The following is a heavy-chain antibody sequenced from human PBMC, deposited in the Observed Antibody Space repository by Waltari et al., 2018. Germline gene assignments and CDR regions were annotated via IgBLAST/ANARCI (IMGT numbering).Heavy chain of an antibody. V-gene: IGHV3-7*03. CDR1: GFTFSSYW. CDR2: IKQDGSEK. D-gene: IGHD6-19*01. J-gene: IGHJ6*02. CDR3: ARDSGYSSGWYYYYYGMDV. Sequence: EVQLVESGGGLVQPGGSLRLSCAASGFTFSSYWMSWVRQAPGKGLEWVANIKQDGSEKYYVDSVKGRFTISRDNAKNSLYLQMNSLRAEDTAVYYCARDSGYSSGWYYYYYGMDVWGQGTTVTVSS.